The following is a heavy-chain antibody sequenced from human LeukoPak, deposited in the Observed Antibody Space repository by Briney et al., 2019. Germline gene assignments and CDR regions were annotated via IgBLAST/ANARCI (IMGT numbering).Heavy chain of an antibody. D-gene: IGHD6-6*01. CDR3: ARERQLGGDFDL. CDR1: GGSISSYY. J-gene: IGHJ2*01. V-gene: IGHV4-59*01. Sequence: SETLSLTCTVSGGSISSYYWSWIRQPPGKGLEWIGYIYYSGSTNYNPSLKSRVTISVDTSKNQFSLKLSSVTAADTAVYYCARERQLGGDFDLWGRGTLVTVSS. CDR2: IYYSGST.